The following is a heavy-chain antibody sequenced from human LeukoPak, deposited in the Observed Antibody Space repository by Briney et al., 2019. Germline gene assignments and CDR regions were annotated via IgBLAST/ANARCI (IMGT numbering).Heavy chain of an antibody. CDR1: GFTFSSYS. Sequence: SPGGSLRLSCAASGFTFSSYSMNRVRQAPGKGLEWVSSISSSSSYIYYADSVKGRFTISRDNAKNSLYLQMNSLRAEDTAVYYCARGIAAAEVYWGRGTLVTVSS. CDR3: ARGIAAAEVY. J-gene: IGHJ4*02. D-gene: IGHD6-13*01. CDR2: ISSSSSYI. V-gene: IGHV3-21*01.